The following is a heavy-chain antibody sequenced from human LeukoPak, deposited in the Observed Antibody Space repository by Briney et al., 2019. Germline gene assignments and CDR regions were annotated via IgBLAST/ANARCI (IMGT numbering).Heavy chain of an antibody. D-gene: IGHD2-15*01. V-gene: IGHV3-15*05. CDR2: IKSKTDGGTT. Sequence: GGSLRLSCAASGFTFSNAWMSWVRQAPGKGLEWVGRIKSKTDGGTTDYAAPVKGRFTISRDKSKNTLYLQMNSLRAEDTAVYYCASTQRGDYFDYWGQGTLVTVSS. CDR1: GFTFSNAW. J-gene: IGHJ4*02. CDR3: ASTQRGDYFDY.